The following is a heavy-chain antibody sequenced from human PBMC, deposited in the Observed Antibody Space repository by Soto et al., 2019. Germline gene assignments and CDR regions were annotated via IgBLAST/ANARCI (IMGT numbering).Heavy chain of an antibody. Sequence: SETLSLTCTVSGGSISSYYWSWIRQPPGKGLEWIGYIYYSGSTNYNPSLKSRVTITVDTSKNQFSLKLSSVTAADTAVYYCARRYGVYFDYWGQGTLVTVSS. V-gene: IGHV4-59*08. D-gene: IGHD4-17*01. CDR3: ARRYGVYFDY. CDR2: IYYSGST. J-gene: IGHJ4*02. CDR1: GGSISSYY.